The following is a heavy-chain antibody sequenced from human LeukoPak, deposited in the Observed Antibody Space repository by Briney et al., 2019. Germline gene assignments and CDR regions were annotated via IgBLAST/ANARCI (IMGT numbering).Heavy chain of an antibody. V-gene: IGHV4-34*01. Sequence: SETLSLTCAVYGGSFSGYYWSWIRQPPGKGLEWIGEINHSGSTNYNPSLKSRVTISVDTSKNQFSLKLSSVTAADTAVYYCAIVSSSWYSIRYISWFDPWGQGTLVTVSS. CDR1: GGSFSGYY. CDR2: INHSGST. J-gene: IGHJ5*02. CDR3: AIVSSSWYSIRYISWFDP. D-gene: IGHD6-13*01.